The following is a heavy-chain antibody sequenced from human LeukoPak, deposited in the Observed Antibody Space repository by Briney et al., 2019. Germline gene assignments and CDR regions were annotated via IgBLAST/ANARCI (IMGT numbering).Heavy chain of an antibody. D-gene: IGHD4-23*01. CDR2: IYYSGST. Sequence: PSETLSLTCTVSGGSISSYYWSWIRQPPGKGLEWIGYIYYSGSTNYNPSLKSRVTISVDTSKNQFSLKLSSVTAADTAVYYCARLLYAGVTDDGMDVWGQGTTVTVSS. V-gene: IGHV4-59*08. J-gene: IGHJ6*02. CDR3: ARLLYAGVTDDGMDV. CDR1: GGSISSYY.